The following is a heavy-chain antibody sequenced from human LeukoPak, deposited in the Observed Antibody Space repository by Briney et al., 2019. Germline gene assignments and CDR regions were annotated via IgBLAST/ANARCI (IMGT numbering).Heavy chain of an antibody. V-gene: IGHV3-21*01. CDR2: ISSSSSYI. Sequence: GGSLRLSCAASGFTFSSYSMNWVPQAPGKGLEWVSSISSSSSYIYYADSVKGRFTISRDNAKNSLYLQMNSLRAEDTAVYYCARDQILLAARPFDYWGQGTLVTVSS. CDR1: GFTFSSYS. J-gene: IGHJ4*02. D-gene: IGHD6-6*01. CDR3: ARDQILLAARPFDY.